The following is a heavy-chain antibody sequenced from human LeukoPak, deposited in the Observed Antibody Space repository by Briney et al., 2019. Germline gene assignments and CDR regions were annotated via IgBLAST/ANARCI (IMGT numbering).Heavy chain of an antibody. Sequence: SETLSLTCAVYGGSFSGYYWSWIRQPPGKGLEWIGEINHSGSTNYNPSLKSRVTISVDTSKNQFSLKLSSVTAADTAVYYCARSRRPYDSSGYGVLDAFDIWGQGTMVTVSS. CDR2: INHSGST. CDR3: ARSRRPYDSSGYGVLDAFDI. CDR1: GGSFSGYY. J-gene: IGHJ3*02. V-gene: IGHV4-34*01. D-gene: IGHD3-22*01.